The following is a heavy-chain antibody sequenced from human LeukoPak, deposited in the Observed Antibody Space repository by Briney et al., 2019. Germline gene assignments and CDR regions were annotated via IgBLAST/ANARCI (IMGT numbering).Heavy chain of an antibody. CDR2: IYSGGST. CDR3: AREVFAGYYDSSGYFDY. CDR1: GFTFSSNY. V-gene: IGHV3-53*04. J-gene: IGHJ4*02. Sequence: GGSLRLSCAASGFTFSSNYMSWVRQAPGKGLGWVSVIYSGGSTYYADSVKGRFTISRHNSKNTLYLQMNSLRAEDTAVYYCAREVFAGYYDSSGYFDYWGQGTLVTVSS. D-gene: IGHD3-22*01.